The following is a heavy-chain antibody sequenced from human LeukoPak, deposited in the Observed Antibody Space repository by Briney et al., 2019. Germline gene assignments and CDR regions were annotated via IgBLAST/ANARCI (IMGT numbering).Heavy chain of an antibody. V-gene: IGHV1-18*01. CDR3: ARDNRRYCSSTSCYLYY. CDR1: GCTFTSYV. Sequence: ASVKVSCKASGCTFTSYVISWVRQAPGQGLEWMGWISAYNGNTNYAQKLQGRVTMTTDTSTSTAYMELRSLRSDDTAVYYCARDNRRYCSSTSCYLYYWGQGTLVTVSS. CDR2: ISAYNGNT. J-gene: IGHJ4*02. D-gene: IGHD2-2*01.